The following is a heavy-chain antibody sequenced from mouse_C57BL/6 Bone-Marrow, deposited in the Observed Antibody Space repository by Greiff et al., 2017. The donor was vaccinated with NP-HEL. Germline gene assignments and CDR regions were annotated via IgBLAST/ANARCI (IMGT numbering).Heavy chain of an antibody. CDR3: ARDRQLRPYYYAMDY. CDR2: IINGGGYT. J-gene: IGHJ4*01. CDR1: GFTFSGYA. Sequence: EVKLVESGGGLVKPGGSLKLSCAASGFTFSGYAMPWVRQTPEKRLEWVATIINGGGYTTYPDKVKGRSTISRDNAKNNLYLKMSHLKSEDTAMYYCARDRQLRPYYYAMDYWGQGTSVTVSS. V-gene: IGHV5-4*01. D-gene: IGHD3-2*02.